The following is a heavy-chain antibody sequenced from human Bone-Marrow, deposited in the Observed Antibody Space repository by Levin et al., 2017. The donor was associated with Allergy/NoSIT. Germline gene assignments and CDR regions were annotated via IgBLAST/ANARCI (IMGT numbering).Heavy chain of an antibody. CDR1: GFTFSSYW. CDR2: IKQDGSEI. CDR3: ARLITFIDGGNFDS. V-gene: IGHV3-7*04. D-gene: IGHD3-16*01. Sequence: GESLKISCAASGFTFSSYWMSWVRQAPGKGLEWVANIKQDGSEIYYVDSVKGRFTISRDNAKNSLYLQMNSLRAEDTAVFYCARLITFIDGGNFDSWGQGTLVTVSS. J-gene: IGHJ4*02.